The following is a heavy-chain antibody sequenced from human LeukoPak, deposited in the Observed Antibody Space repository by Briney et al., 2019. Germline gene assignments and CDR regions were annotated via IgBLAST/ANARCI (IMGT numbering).Heavy chain of an antibody. D-gene: IGHD3-3*01. CDR2: IRSKAYDGTT. J-gene: IGHJ5*02. CDR3: TGTSLYDFWSVSPFDP. Sequence: GGSLRLSCTGTTFTFGDYAMSWFRQAPGKGLEWVGFIRSKAYDGTTEYAASVKGRFTISRDDSKNIVSLQMNSLKTEDTAVYYCTGTSLYDFWSVSPFDPWGQGTLVTVSS. V-gene: IGHV3-49*03. CDR1: TFTFGDYA.